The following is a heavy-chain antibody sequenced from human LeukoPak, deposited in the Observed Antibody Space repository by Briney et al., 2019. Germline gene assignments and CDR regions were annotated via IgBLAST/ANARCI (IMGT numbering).Heavy chain of an antibody. CDR2: ISIYSGNT. CDR3: AILSDYYDSSGYPFDY. Sequence: ASVKVSCKASDYTFISHGFSWVRQAPGQVLEWMGWISIYSGNTNYAQKLQGRVTMTTDTSTSTAYMELRSLRSDDTAVYYCAILSDYYDSSGYPFDYWGQGTLVTVSS. J-gene: IGHJ4*02. V-gene: IGHV1-18*01. CDR1: DYTFISHG. D-gene: IGHD3-22*01.